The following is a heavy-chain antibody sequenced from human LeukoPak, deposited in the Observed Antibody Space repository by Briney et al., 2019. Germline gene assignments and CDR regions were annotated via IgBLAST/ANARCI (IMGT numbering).Heavy chain of an antibody. Sequence: PAETLSLTCTGCGGSISNRYWIWIRQPPAKGLEWIGFSYATWRTDYHPSFTSRSTVSVDMSETLFSLKLSSVTAADTAIYYCARYFEVAGRWYLDYWGQGTLVTVSS. V-gene: IGHV4-4*08. J-gene: IGHJ4*02. D-gene: IGHD2-15*01. CDR1: GGSISNRY. CDR3: ARYFEVAGRWYLDY. CDR2: SYATWRT.